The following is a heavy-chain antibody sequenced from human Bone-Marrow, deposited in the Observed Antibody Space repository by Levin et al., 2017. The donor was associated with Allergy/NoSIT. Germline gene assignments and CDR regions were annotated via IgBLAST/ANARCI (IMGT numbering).Heavy chain of an antibody. J-gene: IGHJ6*03. V-gene: IGHV4-38-2*02. CDR2: IYHGGDI. CDR3: AREYCLDV. Sequence: SETLSLTCAVSGYSITEYYWGWIRQPPGKGMEWIGTIYHGGDIYYNPSLRRRVTISIYTAKNQFSLKVTAMTAADSAVYYCAREYCLDVWGKGTTVTVSS. CDR1: GYSITEYY.